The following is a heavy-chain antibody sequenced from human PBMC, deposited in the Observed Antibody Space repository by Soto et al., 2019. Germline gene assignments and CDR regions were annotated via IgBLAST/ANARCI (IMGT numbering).Heavy chain of an antibody. Sequence: SQPLLFTCAISGDSVSDNSAAWNWIRQSPSRGLEWLGRTYYRSKWYNDYAVSVKSRITVTQDTSKNKFPLHLNSVTPEDTAVYYCASECTYYVVSDRNLDYWGQGALVTVSS. J-gene: IGHJ4*02. CDR2: TYYRSKWYN. D-gene: IGHD3-3*01. CDR3: ASECTYYVVSDRNLDY. CDR1: GDSVSDNSAA. V-gene: IGHV6-1*01.